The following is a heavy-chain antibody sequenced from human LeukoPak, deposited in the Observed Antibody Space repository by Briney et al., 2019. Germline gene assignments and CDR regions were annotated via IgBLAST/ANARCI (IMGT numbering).Heavy chain of an antibody. D-gene: IGHD6-19*01. V-gene: IGHV4-34*01. CDR2: INHSGST. CDR1: GGSFSGYY. Sequence: SETLSLTCAVYGGSFSGYYWSWIRQPPGKGLEWIGEINHSGSTNYNPSLKSRVTISVDTSKNQFSLKLSSVTAADTAVYYCARGRYSSGPTWAQRNSRPFDYWGQGTLVTVSS. J-gene: IGHJ4*02. CDR3: ARGRYSSGPTWAQRNSRPFDY.